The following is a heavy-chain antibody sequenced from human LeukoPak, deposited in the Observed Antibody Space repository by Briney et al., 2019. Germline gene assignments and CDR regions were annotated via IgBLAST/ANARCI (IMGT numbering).Heavy chain of an antibody. CDR3: ARNLPAADY. Sequence: HCGGSLRLSCAASGFTFSSYSMNWVRQAPGRGLEWISYISNTGSVIYYADSVKGRFTISRDNAKNSLYLQMNSLRAEDTAVYYCARNLPAADYWGQGTLVTVSS. V-gene: IGHV3-48*04. J-gene: IGHJ4*02. CDR2: ISNTGSVI. D-gene: IGHD2-2*01. CDR1: GFTFSSYS.